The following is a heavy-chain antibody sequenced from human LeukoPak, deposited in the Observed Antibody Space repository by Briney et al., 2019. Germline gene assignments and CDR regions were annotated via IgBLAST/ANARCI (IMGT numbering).Heavy chain of an antibody. CDR2: IYYSGST. V-gene: IGHV4-31*03. Sequence: SETLSLTCTVSGGSISSGGYYWSWIRPHPGKGLEWIGYIYYSGSTYYNPSLKSRVTISVDTSKNQFSLKLSSVTAADTAVYYCARVKGLRFLEWFMDVWGRGTTVTVSS. D-gene: IGHD3-3*01. CDR3: ARVKGLRFLEWFMDV. CDR1: GGSISSGGYY. J-gene: IGHJ6*04.